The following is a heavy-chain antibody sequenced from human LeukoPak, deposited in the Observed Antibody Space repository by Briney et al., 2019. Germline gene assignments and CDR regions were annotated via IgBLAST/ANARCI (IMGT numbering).Heavy chain of an antibody. D-gene: IGHD6-13*01. V-gene: IGHV3-48*01. CDR2: ISSSGGSI. CDR1: GFTVSSNY. Sequence: GGSLRLSCAASGFTVSSNYMNWVRQAPGKGLEWLSYISSSGGSIYYVDSVKGRFTTSRDDARNSLYLQMSSLRVEDTAVYYSARDRPSSTWYEGDAMDVWGQGTMVTVSS. J-gene: IGHJ6*02. CDR3: ARDRPSSTWYEGDAMDV.